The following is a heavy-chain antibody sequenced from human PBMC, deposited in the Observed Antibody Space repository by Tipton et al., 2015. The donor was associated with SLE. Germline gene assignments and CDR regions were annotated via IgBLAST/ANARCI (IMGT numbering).Heavy chain of an antibody. CDR2: IYGSGGT. Sequence: QLVQSGGGLVQPGGSLRLSCAASGFIVSSDYMCWVRQAPGKGLEWVSVIYGSGGTYYADSVKGRFTLSRDLSKNTLYLQMNSLKTEDTAVYYCARGGATWYYYYYMDVWGKGTTVTVSS. D-gene: IGHD1-26*01. CDR3: ARGGATWYYYYYMDV. CDR1: GFIVSSDY. J-gene: IGHJ6*03. V-gene: IGHV3-53*01.